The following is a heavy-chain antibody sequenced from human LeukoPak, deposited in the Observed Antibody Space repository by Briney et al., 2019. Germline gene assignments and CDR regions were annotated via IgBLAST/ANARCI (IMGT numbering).Heavy chain of an antibody. CDR3: ARLYYYGDYDGAFDI. Sequence: SETLSLTCAVYGGSFSGYYWSWIRQPPGKGLEWIGEINHSGSTNYNPSLKSRVTISVDTSKNQFSLKLSSVTAADTAVYYCARLYYYGDYDGAFDIWGQGTMVTVSS. D-gene: IGHD4-17*01. J-gene: IGHJ3*02. V-gene: IGHV4-34*01. CDR2: INHSGST. CDR1: GGSFSGYY.